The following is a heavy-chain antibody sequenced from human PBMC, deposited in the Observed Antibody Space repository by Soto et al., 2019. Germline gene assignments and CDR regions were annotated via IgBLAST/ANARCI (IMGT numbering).Heavy chain of an antibody. V-gene: IGHV3-33*01. Sequence: QVQLVESGGGVVQPGKSLRLSCAASGFTFSAYGMHWVRQAPGKGLEWVAVIWYDESEIYYADSVKGRFTVCRDNSKNTLYLQMNSLRVEDTAGYYCARGQWLPYYYYIDVWGKGATVTVSS. CDR3: ARGQWLPYYYYIDV. CDR1: GFTFSAYG. CDR2: IWYDESEI. J-gene: IGHJ6*03. D-gene: IGHD6-19*01.